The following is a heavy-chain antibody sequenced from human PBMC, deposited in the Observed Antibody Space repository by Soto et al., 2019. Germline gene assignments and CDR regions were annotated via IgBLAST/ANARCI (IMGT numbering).Heavy chain of an antibody. CDR2: VYYSGST. V-gene: IGHV4-59*01. CDR3: ARAETSGIHYFDY. Sequence: SCKASGYTFTSYGISCMRQPPGKGLECMGYVYYSGSTNYNPSLKSRVTISVDTSKNQISLRLKSVTAADTAVYYCARAETSGIHYFDYWGQGSLVTGSS. J-gene: IGHJ4*02. CDR1: GYTFTSYG. D-gene: IGHD6-13*01.